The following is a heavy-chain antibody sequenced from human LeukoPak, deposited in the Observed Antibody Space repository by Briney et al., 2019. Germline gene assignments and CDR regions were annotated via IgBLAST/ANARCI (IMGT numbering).Heavy chain of an antibody. CDR2: ISAYNGNT. D-gene: IGHD2-15*01. J-gene: IGHJ4*02. CDR3: ARERGWYLYYFDY. V-gene: IGHV1-18*01. Sequence: ASVKVSCKASGYTFTSYGISWVRQAPGQGLEWMGWISAYNGNTNYAQKLQGRVTMTTNTSTSTPYMELRSLRSDDTAVYYCARERGWYLYYFDYWGQGTLVTVSS. CDR1: GYTFTSYG.